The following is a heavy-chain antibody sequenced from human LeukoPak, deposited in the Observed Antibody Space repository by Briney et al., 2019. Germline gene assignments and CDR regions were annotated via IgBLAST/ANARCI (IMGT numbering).Heavy chain of an antibody. Sequence: GGSLRLSCAASGFTFSNYEMNWARQAPGKGLERVSYISGSGSTIYYADSVKGRFTISRDNAKNSLYLQMNSLRAEDTAVYYCARDPAGYCSGGSCFDYWGQGTLVTVSS. V-gene: IGHV3-48*03. CDR3: ARDPAGYCSGGSCFDY. D-gene: IGHD2-15*01. CDR1: GFTFSNYE. J-gene: IGHJ4*02. CDR2: ISGSGSTI.